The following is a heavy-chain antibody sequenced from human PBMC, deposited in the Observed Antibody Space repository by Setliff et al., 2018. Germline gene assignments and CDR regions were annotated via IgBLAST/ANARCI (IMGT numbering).Heavy chain of an antibody. V-gene: IGHV3-49*04. CDR1: GFASGDYA. CDR3: TRASSIAVAGSSI. J-gene: IGHJ4*02. CDR2: IKNKAYGGTT. Sequence: GGSLRLSCTASGFASGDYAMSWVRQAPGKGLEWIGLIKNKAYGGTTEYAASVKGRFTISRDDSKSIAYLQMNSLKTEDTAVYYCTRASSIAVAGSSIWGQGTLVTVSS. D-gene: IGHD6-19*01.